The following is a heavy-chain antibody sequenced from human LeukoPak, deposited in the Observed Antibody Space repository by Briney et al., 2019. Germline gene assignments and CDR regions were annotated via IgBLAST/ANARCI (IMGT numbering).Heavy chain of an antibody. D-gene: IGHD3-3*01. CDR2: IKQDGSEK. CDR3: ARGYFRWSL. J-gene: IGHJ6*04. V-gene: IGHV3-7*04. CDR1: GFTFGSYW. Sequence: GGSLRLSCAASGFTFGSYWMSWVRQAPGKGLEWVANIKQDGSEKYYVDSVKGRFTISRDNAKNSLYLQMNSLRAEDTAVYYCARGYFRWSLWGKGTTVTVSS.